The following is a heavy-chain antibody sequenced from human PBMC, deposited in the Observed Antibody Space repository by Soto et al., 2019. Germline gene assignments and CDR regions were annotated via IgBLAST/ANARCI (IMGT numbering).Heavy chain of an antibody. CDR2: IYPGDSDT. Sequence: GESLKISCKGSGYSFTSYWIGWVRQMPGKGLEWMGIIYPGDSDTRYSPSFQGQVTISADKSISTAYLQWSSLKASDTAMYYCATPGCSGGSCSASFSYYGMDVWGQGTTVTVSS. J-gene: IGHJ6*02. CDR1: GYSFTSYW. CDR3: ATPGCSGGSCSASFSYYGMDV. D-gene: IGHD2-15*01. V-gene: IGHV5-51*01.